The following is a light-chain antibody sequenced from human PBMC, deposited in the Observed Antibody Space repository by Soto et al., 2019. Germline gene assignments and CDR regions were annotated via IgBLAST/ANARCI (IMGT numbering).Light chain of an antibody. J-gene: IGLJ2*01. V-gene: IGLV1-44*01. Sequence: QLVLTQPPSASGTPGQRVTISCSGSSSNIGTNSVNWYQHLPGTAPKLLMYSSNQRPSGVPDRFSGSKSGTSASLAISGLQSEDEADYYCAAWDDTLNALLFGGGTKLTVL. CDR2: SSN. CDR3: AAWDDTLNALL. CDR1: SSNIGTNS.